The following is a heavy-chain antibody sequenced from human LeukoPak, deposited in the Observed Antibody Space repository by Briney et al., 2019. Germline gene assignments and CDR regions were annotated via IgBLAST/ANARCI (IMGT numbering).Heavy chain of an antibody. CDR3: ARNSGGRRYYFTE. CDR1: GFIFSNSG. Sequence: PGGSLRLSCAASGFIFSNSGMHWVRQAPGKGLEWVTVIYTDGSTKYYADSVKGRFTISRDNSQNTLYLQMNSLRAEDTAVYYCARNSGGRRYYFTEWGQGTLVTDSS. J-gene: IGHJ4*02. D-gene: IGHD3-10*01. CDR2: IYTDGSTK. V-gene: IGHV3-33*01.